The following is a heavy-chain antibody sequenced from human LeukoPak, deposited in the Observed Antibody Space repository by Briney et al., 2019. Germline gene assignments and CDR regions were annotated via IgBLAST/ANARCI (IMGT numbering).Heavy chain of an antibody. CDR1: GGSISSGSYY. CDR3: ARVRYYGSGYGMDV. CDR2: IYTSGST. D-gene: IGHD3-10*01. Sequence: PSETLSLTCTVSGGSISSGSYYWSWIRQPAGKGLEWIGRIYTSGSTNYNPSLKSRVTISVDTSKNQFSLKLSSVTAADTAVYYCARVRYYGSGYGMDVWGQGTTVTVSS. J-gene: IGHJ6*02. V-gene: IGHV4-61*02.